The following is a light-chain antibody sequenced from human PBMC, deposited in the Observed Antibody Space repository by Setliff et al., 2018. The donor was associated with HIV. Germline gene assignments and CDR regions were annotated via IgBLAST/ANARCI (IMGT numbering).Light chain of an antibody. V-gene: IGLV2-23*02. Sequence: QSVLTQPASVSGSPGQSITISCTGTSSDVGSYNLVSWYQQHPGKAPKLMIYEVSKRPSGFSNRISGSKSGNTASLTISGLQAEDEADYYCFSYAGSSTPYVFGTGTRSPS. CDR2: EVS. J-gene: IGLJ1*01. CDR1: SSDVGSYNL. CDR3: FSYAGSSTPYV.